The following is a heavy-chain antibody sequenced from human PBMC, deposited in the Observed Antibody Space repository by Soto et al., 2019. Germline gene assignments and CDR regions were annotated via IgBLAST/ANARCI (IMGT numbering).Heavy chain of an antibody. Sequence: GWSLRLSCASSVFTFINYAMSWVRQAPGKGLEWVSTISDSGGSTYYAGSVKGRFTISRDNSNNTLYLHMNSLSAEDTAVYYCAKRDSLLWGQGTLVTVSS. CDR1: VFTFINYA. D-gene: IGHD2-15*01. CDR2: ISDSGGST. V-gene: IGHV3-23*01. CDR3: AKRDSLL. J-gene: IGHJ4*02.